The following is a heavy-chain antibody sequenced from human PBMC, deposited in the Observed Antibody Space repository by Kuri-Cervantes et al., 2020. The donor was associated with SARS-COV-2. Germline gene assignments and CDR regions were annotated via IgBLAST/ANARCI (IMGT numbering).Heavy chain of an antibody. J-gene: IGHJ4*02. V-gene: IGHV4-39*01. CDR2: IYYSGST. CDR3: ARAPQYSSRFDY. Sequence: SETLSLTCTVSGGSIRSYYWGWIRQPPGKGLEWIGSIYYSGSTYYDPSLKSRVTISVDTSKNQFSLKLSSVTAADTAVYYCARAPQYSSRFDYWGQGTLVTVSS. D-gene: IGHD6-13*01. CDR1: GGSIRSYY.